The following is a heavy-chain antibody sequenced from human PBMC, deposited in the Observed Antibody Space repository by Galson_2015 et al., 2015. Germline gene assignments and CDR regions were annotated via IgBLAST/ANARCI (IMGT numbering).Heavy chain of an antibody. J-gene: IGHJ5*02. CDR2: IKSKTDGGTT. CDR1: GFTFSNAW. V-gene: IGHV3-15*01. D-gene: IGHD3-10*01. CDR3: TTGQLLWFEGWFDP. Sequence: SLRLSCAASGFTFSNAWMSWVRQAPGKGLEWVGRIKSKTDGGTTDYAAPVKGRFTISRDDSKNTLYLQMNSLKTEDTAVYYCTTGQLLWFEGWFDPWGQETLVTVSS.